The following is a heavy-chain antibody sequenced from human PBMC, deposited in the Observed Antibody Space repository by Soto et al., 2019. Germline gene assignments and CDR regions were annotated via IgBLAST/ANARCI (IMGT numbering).Heavy chain of an antibody. CDR1: GFTFSSYW. D-gene: IGHD3-3*01. J-gene: IGHJ6*03. V-gene: IGHV3-7*01. CDR3: ARAAKTYYDFWSGYQSKYYYYYYMDV. CDR2: IKQDGSEK. Sequence: GGSLRLSWAASGFTFSSYWMSWVRQAPGKGLEWVANIKQDGSEKYYVDSVKGRFTISRDNAKNSLYLQMNSLRAEDTAVYYCARAAKTYYDFWSGYQSKYYYYYYMDVWGKGTTVTVSS.